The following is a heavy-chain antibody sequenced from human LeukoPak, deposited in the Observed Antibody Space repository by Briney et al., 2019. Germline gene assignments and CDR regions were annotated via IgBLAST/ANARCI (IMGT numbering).Heavy chain of an antibody. V-gene: IGHV4-59*01. J-gene: IGHJ4*02. D-gene: IGHD6-19*01. Sequence: PSETLSLTCTVSGGSISSYYWSWIRQPPGKGLEWIGYIYYSGSTNYNPSLKSRVTISVDTSKNQFSLKLSSVTAADTAVYYCARVPSSGWSGYFDYWGQGTLVTVSS. CDR2: IYYSGST. CDR3: ARVPSSGWSGYFDY. CDR1: GGSISSYY.